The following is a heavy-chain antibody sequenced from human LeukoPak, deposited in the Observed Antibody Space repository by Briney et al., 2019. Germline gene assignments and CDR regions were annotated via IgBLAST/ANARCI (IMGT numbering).Heavy chain of an antibody. Sequence: SVKVSCKASGGTFSSYAISWVRQAPGQGLEWMGGIIPIFGTANYAQKFQGRVTITADESTSTAYMELSSLRSEDTAVYYCATKKYYYDSSGYYYFDYWGQGTLVTISS. D-gene: IGHD3-22*01. CDR1: GGTFSSYA. V-gene: IGHV1-69*13. CDR3: ATKKYYYDSSGYYYFDY. CDR2: IIPIFGTA. J-gene: IGHJ4*02.